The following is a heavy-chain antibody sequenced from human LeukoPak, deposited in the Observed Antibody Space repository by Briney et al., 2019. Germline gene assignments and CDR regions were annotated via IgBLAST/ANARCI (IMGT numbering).Heavy chain of an antibody. CDR1: GFTFGSSG. J-gene: IGHJ4*02. D-gene: IGHD3-10*01. V-gene: IGHV3-30*18. Sequence: GGSLRLSCAASGFTFGSSGMHWVRQAPGKGLEWVAVISYDASNKYYADSVKGRFTISRDNSKNTLYLQMNSLSAEDTAMYYCANLWFGENDYWGQGTLVTVSS. CDR2: ISYDASNK. CDR3: ANLWFGENDY.